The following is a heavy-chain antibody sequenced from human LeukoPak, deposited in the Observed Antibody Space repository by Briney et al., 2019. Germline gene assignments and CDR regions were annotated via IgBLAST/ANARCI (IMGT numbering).Heavy chain of an antibody. Sequence: SETLSLTCTVSGGSISSYYWSWIRQPPGKGLEWVWYIYYSGSTNYNPALKSRVTISVDTSKNQFSLKLSSVTAADTAVYYCARDEGHYGSAYGMDVWAKGPRSPSP. CDR1: GGSISSYY. J-gene: IGHJ6*02. V-gene: IGHV4-59*01. CDR2: IYYSGST. D-gene: IGHD3-10*01. CDR3: ARDEGHYGSAYGMDV.